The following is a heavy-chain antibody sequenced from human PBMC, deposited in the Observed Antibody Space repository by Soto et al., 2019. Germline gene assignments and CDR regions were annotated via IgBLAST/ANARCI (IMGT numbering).Heavy chain of an antibody. CDR2: LQRDGGEE. V-gene: IGHV3-7*04. Sequence: EVQLVESGGGLVQPGGSLRLSCAAYGFTFNNYWMNWVGQAPGKGLEWVGNLQRDGGEEYYVDSVRGRFTSSRDNAKNLTYLQMNNLRADYTALYYCARDPVVRGADEEFDIWGQGTMVTVSS. D-gene: IGHD3-10*01. J-gene: IGHJ3*02. CDR1: GFTFNNYW. CDR3: ARDPVVRGADEEFDI.